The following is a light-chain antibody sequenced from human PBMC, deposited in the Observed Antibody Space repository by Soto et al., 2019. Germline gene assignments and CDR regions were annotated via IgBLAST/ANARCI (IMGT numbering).Light chain of an antibody. V-gene: IGKV1-5*03. CDR2: QAS. Sequence: DIQITQSPSPLSASVGDRVTISCRASQSITPWLAWYQQKPGKVPKLLIYQASSLESGVPLRFSGSASGTEFTLTINSLQPDDFATYYCQHYNRYSATFGQGTKV. CDR1: QSITPW. CDR3: QHYNRYSAT. J-gene: IGKJ1*01.